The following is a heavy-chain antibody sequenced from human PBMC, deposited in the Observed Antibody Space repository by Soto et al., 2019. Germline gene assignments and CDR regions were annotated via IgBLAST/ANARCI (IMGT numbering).Heavy chain of an antibody. CDR2: ISSSGSTI. CDR3: ARDTRGLDSSGYRTRGSAFDI. V-gene: IGHV3-48*03. Sequence: GGSLRLSCAASGFTFSSYEMNWVRQAPGKGLEWVSYISSSGSTIYYADSVKGRFTISRDNAKNSLYLQMNSLRAEDTAVYYCARDTRGLDSSGYRTRGSAFDIWGQGTMVIVSS. CDR1: GFTFSSYE. D-gene: IGHD3-22*01. J-gene: IGHJ3*02.